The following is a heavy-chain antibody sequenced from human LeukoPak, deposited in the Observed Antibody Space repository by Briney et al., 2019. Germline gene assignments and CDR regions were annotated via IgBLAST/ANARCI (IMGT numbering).Heavy chain of an antibody. D-gene: IGHD5-24*01. V-gene: IGHV3-21*06. J-gene: IGHJ4*02. CDR2: ISGSSYYI. Sequence: GGSLRLYWAGSGFTFSSYSMNWVRQAPGKGVEGDSSISGSSYYIYYADSVKGRFTISRDSSKNTLYLQLNSLRAEDTAVYYCARGRVGGDGYPLYFDYWGQGTLVTVSS. CDR1: GFTFSSYS. CDR3: ARGRVGGDGYPLYFDY.